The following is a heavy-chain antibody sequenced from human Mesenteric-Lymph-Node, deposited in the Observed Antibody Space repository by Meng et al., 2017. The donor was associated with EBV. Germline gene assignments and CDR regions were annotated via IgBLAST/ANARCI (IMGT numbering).Heavy chain of an antibody. Sequence: LKKMGTGLVRASETPSLTCAVAGASGTTNSFYRGWIRQHPGKGQELFGSVFESGMTNYNPFLKSRVTISIDTSKNNFSLKLTSLTAADTAMYYCARDRDWELLDYWGQGTLVTVSS. CDR3: ARDRDWELLDY. V-gene: IGHV4-39*07. D-gene: IGHD1-26*01. CDR2: VFESGMT. CDR1: GASGTTNSFY. J-gene: IGHJ4*02.